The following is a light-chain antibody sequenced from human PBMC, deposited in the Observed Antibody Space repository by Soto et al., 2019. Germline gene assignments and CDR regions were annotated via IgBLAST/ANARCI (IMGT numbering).Light chain of an antibody. V-gene: IGLV1-40*01. Sequence: QSVLTQPPSVSGAPGQRVTISCTGSSSNIGAGYDVHWYQQLPGTAPKLLIYDNSTRPSGVPDRFSGSKSGTSASLAITGLQAEDEADYYCQSFDSRFYVFGTGTKVTVL. CDR2: DNS. CDR1: SSNIGAGYD. J-gene: IGLJ1*01. CDR3: QSFDSRFYV.